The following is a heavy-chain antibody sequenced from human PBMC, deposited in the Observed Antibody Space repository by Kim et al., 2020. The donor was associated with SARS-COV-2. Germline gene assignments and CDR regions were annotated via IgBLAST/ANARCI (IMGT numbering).Heavy chain of an antibody. CDR1: GFTFSSYA. Sequence: GGSLRLSCAASGFTFSSYAMHWVRQAPGKVLEWVAVISYDGSNKYYADSVKGRFTISRDNSKNTLYLQMNSLRAEDTAVYYCARERVDIVATDAPVYFDYWGQGTLVTVSS. V-gene: IGHV3-30-3*01. J-gene: IGHJ4*02. CDR3: ARERVDIVATDAPVYFDY. CDR2: ISYDGSNK. D-gene: IGHD5-12*01.